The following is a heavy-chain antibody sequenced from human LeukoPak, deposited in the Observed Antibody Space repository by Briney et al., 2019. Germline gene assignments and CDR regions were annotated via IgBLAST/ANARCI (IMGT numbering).Heavy chain of an antibody. CDR1: GYPFTDYY. D-gene: IGHD1-26*01. V-gene: IGHV1-69-2*01. CDR3: ATDGGSYLFDY. CDR2: VDPEDGET. J-gene: IGHJ4*02. Sequence: ATVNISCKVSGYPFTDYYMHWVQQAPGKGLEWMGLVDPEDGETIYAEKFQGRVTITADTSTDTAYMELSSLRSEDTAVYYCATDGGSYLFDYWGQGTLVTVSS.